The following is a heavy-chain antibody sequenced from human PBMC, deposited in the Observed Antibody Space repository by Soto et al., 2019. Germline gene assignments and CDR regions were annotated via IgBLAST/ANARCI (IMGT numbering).Heavy chain of an antibody. Sequence: EVQLVESGGGLVQPGGSLRLSCAASGFTVSSNYMSWVRQAPGKGLEWVSVIYSGGSTYYADSVKGRFTISRHNSKNTLNLKMNSRRAEDTAVYYCARGGYGDYKVDAFDIWGQGTMVTVSS. D-gene: IGHD4-17*01. J-gene: IGHJ3*02. V-gene: IGHV3-53*04. CDR1: GFTVSSNY. CDR2: IYSGGST. CDR3: ARGGYGDYKVDAFDI.